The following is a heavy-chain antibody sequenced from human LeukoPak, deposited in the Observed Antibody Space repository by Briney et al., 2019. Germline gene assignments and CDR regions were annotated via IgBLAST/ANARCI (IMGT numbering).Heavy chain of an antibody. CDR1: GFTFSNYA. V-gene: IGHV3-23*01. CDR2: ISGSGAGT. D-gene: IGHD1-26*01. Sequence: PGGSLILSRAAPGFTFSNYAMIWVRQAPGKGLECVSAISGSGAGTYYADSVKARFTISRDNSRNTLYLQMNSLRPEDTAVYFCAKLVDSASMIWGRGTLVTVSS. CDR3: AKLVDSASMI. J-gene: IGHJ4*02.